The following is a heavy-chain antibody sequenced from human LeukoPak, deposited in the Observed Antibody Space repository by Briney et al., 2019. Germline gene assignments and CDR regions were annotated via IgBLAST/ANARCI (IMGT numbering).Heavy chain of an antibody. CDR1: GFTVSSNY. CDR2: IYSGGST. D-gene: IGHD2-15*01. Sequence: GGSLRLSCAASGFTVSSNYMSWVRQAPGKGLEWVSVIYSGGSTYYADSVKGRFTISRDNSKNTLYLQMNSLRAEDTAVYYCAKTMSCSGAGCSYFDYWGQGTLVTVSS. CDR3: AKTMSCSGAGCSYFDY. V-gene: IGHV3-53*01. J-gene: IGHJ4*02.